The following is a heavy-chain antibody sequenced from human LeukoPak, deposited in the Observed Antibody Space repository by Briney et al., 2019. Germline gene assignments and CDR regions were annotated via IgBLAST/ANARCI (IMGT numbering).Heavy chain of an antibody. CDR3: ARDERRTYDFWSGSYQREYYSSGMDV. CDR2: IYYSGST. V-gene: IGHV4-39*07. CDR1: GGSISGSSYY. D-gene: IGHD3-3*01. Sequence: SETLSLTCTVSGGSISGSSYYWGWIRQPPGKGLEWIGSIYYSGSTYYNPSLKSRVTISVDTSKNQFSLKLNSVTAADTAVYYCARDERRTYDFWSGSYQREYYSSGMDVWGQGTTVTVSS. J-gene: IGHJ6*02.